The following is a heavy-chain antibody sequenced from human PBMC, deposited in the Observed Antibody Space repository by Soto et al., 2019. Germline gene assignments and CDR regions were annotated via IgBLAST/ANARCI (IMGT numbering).Heavy chain of an antibody. Sequence: SETLSLTCTVSGGSISNYYWTWIRQPAGKGLEWIGRIYTSGTTNYNPSLKSRVTMLIDTSKNQFSLRLSSVTAEDTALYYCARQRTYSSSWYDYWGQGTLVTVS. CDR3: ARQRTYSSSWYDY. CDR2: IYTSGTT. J-gene: IGHJ4*02. V-gene: IGHV4-4*07. CDR1: GGSISNYY. D-gene: IGHD6-13*01.